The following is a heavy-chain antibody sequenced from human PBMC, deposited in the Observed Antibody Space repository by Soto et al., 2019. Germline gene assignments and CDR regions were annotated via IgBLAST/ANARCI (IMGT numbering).Heavy chain of an antibody. V-gene: IGHV1-69*13. CDR3: ARMDTAMVYYFDY. D-gene: IGHD5-18*01. CDR2: IIPIFGTA. J-gene: IGHJ4*02. CDR1: GGTFSSYA. Sequence: SVKVSCKASGGTFSSYAISWVRQAPGQGLEWMGGIIPIFGTANYAQKFQGRVTITADESTSTAYMELSSLRSEDTAVYYCARMDTAMVYYFDYWGQGTLVTVSS.